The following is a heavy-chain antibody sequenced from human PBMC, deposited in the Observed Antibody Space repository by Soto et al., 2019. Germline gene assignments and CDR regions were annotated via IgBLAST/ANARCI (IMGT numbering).Heavy chain of an antibody. Sequence: QVQLVESGGGVVQPGRSLRLSCAASGFTFSSYGMHWVRQAPGKGLEWVAVISYDGSNEYYADSVKGRFTISRDNSKNTLYLQMNSLRAEDTAVYYCAKDRYYYDSSGLYRYWGQGTLVTVSS. CDR2: ISYDGSNE. J-gene: IGHJ4*02. CDR1: GFTFSSYG. CDR3: AKDRYYYDSSGLYRY. V-gene: IGHV3-30*18. D-gene: IGHD3-22*01.